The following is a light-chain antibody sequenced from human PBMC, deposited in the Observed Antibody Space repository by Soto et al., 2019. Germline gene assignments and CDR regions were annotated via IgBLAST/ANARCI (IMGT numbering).Light chain of an antibody. CDR1: QGISSY. J-gene: IGKJ1*01. Sequence: DIQLTQSPSFLSASVGDRVTITCRASQGISSYLAWYQQKPGKAPKLLIYTASTLQGGVPSRFSGSGSGTDFTLTIISLQPEDFATYYCQQLHGYPRTFGQGTKVEIK. CDR3: QQLHGYPRT. CDR2: TAS. V-gene: IGKV1-9*01.